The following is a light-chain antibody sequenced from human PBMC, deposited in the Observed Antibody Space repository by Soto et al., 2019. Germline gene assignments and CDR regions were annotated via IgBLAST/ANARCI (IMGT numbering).Light chain of an antibody. V-gene: IGLV3-25*02. CDR2: KDS. CDR1: ALPKQY. Sequence: ELPQPPSVSVSPGQTARITCSGDALPKQYAYWYQQKPGQAPVLVIYKDSERPSGIPERFSGSSSGTTVTLTISGVQAEDEADYYCQSADSSGTYVFGTGTKVTVL. CDR3: QSADSSGTYV. J-gene: IGLJ1*01.